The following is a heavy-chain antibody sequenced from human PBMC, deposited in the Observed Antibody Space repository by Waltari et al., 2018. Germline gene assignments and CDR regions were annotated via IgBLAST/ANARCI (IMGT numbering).Heavy chain of an antibody. Sequence: EVQLLESGGGLVQPGGSLRLSCAASGFTFSSYAMSWVRQAPGKGLEWVSVIYSGGSTYDADSVKGRFTISRDNSKNTLYLQMNSLRAEDTAVYYCAKDLGIGYMDVWGKGTTVTVSS. V-gene: IGHV3-23*03. CDR2: IYSGGST. D-gene: IGHD1-26*01. J-gene: IGHJ6*03. CDR1: GFTFSSYA. CDR3: AKDLGIGYMDV.